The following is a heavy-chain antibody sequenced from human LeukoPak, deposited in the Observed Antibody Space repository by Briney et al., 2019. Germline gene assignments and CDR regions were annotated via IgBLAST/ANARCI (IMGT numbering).Heavy chain of an antibody. V-gene: IGHV1-8*03. J-gene: IGHJ5*02. D-gene: IGHD3-22*01. CDR1: GYTFTNYD. Sequence: GASVKVSCKASGYTFTNYDMNWVRQATGQGLEWMGWMNPTSGNTAYAPKFQGRVTITTNASISTAYMELSSLRSEDTGAYYCARGRAMWCYDSGGHYTTSSEYNWFDPWGQGTLVTVSS. CDR2: MNPTSGNT. CDR3: ARGRAMWCYDSGGHYTTSSEYNWFDP.